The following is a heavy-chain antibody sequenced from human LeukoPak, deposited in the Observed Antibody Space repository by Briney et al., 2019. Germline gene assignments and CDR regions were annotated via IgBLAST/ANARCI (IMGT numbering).Heavy chain of an antibody. CDR1: GFIFSNYA. D-gene: IGHD2-2*02. V-gene: IGHV3-23*01. CDR2: ISGGGGST. J-gene: IGHJ4*02. CDR3: ARGGRYCTTTNCYIGK. Sequence: PGGSLRLSCAASGFIFSNYAMNWVRQAPGKGLEWVSGISGGGGSTYYADSVKGRFTISRDNSENTLYLQMNSLRAADTAIYHCARGGRYCTTTNCYIGKWGQGTLVTVSS.